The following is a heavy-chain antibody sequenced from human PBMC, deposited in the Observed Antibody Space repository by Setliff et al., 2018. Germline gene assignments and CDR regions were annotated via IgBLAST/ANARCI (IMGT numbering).Heavy chain of an antibody. V-gene: IGHV4-38-2*02. J-gene: IGHJ4*02. CDR1: GFYVSRGYY. D-gene: IGHD6-19*01. Sequence: SETLSLTCIVSGFYVSRGYYWGWIRQPPGKGLEWIGNIDHSGYAYYNPSLRTRFTMSVDTSKNQFSLKLNSVTAADMAVSYCARDRSSGWYGDYFDYWGQGTLVTVSS. CDR3: ARDRSSGWYGDYFDY. CDR2: IDHSGYA.